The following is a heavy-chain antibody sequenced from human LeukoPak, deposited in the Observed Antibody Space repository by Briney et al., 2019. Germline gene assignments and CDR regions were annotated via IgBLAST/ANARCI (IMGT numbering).Heavy chain of an antibody. CDR3: AKSVAAAS. V-gene: IGHV3-30*18. CDR2: ISYDGSNK. CDR1: GFTFSSYG. D-gene: IGHD6-13*01. J-gene: IGHJ4*02. Sequence: PGGSLRLSCAASGFTFSSYGMHWVRQAPGKGLEWVAVISYDGSNKYYADSVKGRFTISRDYSKNTLYLQMNSLRAEDTAVYYCAKSVAAASWGQGTLVTVSS.